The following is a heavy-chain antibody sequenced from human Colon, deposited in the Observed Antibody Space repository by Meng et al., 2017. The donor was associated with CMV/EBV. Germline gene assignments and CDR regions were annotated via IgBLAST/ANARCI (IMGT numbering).Heavy chain of an antibody. CDR1: GVPLSRTRFY. V-gene: IGHV4-39*07. J-gene: IGHJ4*02. Sequence: SETLSLTCTVSGVPLSRTRFYWGWIRQSPGKGLEWIASIYYTVDTYFDPALKSRVAISVNTSNNQFSLTMKSVTAADTAVYYCAGGGRDTNPFHSWGQGTLVTVSS. D-gene: IGHD3-16*01. CDR2: IYYTVDT. CDR3: AGGGRDTNPFHS.